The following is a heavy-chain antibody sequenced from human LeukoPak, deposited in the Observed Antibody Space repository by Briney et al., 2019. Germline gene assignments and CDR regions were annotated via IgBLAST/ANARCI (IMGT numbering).Heavy chain of an antibody. D-gene: IGHD4-11*01. CDR3: ARETVLRAFDY. Sequence: PGGSLRLSCAASGFTFSSYAMHWVRQAPGKGLEYVSAISSNGGSTYYANSVKGRFTISRDNSKNTLYLQMGSLRAEDMAVYYCARETVLRAFDYWGQGTLVTASS. CDR2: ISSNGGST. J-gene: IGHJ4*02. V-gene: IGHV3-64*01. CDR1: GFTFSSYA.